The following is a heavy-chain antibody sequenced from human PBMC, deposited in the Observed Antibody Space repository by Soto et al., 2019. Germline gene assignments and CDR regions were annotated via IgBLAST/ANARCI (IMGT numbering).Heavy chain of an antibody. CDR2: ISPSSGAT. Sequence: ASVKVSCKASGYTFINYYIHWVRQAPAQGLEWMGIISPSSGATLFAQKFQGRVTVTRDTAATMVYMELSSLRSEDTAVYYCAREVGSNSWPYYYGMDVWGQGTTVTVSS. V-gene: IGHV1-46*01. D-gene: IGHD1-26*01. CDR3: AREVGSNSWPYYYGMDV. J-gene: IGHJ6*02. CDR1: GYTFINYY.